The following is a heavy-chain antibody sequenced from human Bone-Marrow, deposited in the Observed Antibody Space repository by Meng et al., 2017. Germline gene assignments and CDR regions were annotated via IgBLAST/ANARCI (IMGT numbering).Heavy chain of an antibody. CDR3: ARGYCSTTNCNWFDP. D-gene: IGHD2-2*01. CDR2: IYHTGST. CDR1: GGSISCSSW. Sequence: QVQLQESGPGLVKPSGTLSLTCTVSGGSISCSSWWTWVRQPPGKGLEWIGEIYHTGSTNYNPSLKSRVTISVDKSKNQFSLKLSSVTAADTAVYYCARGYCSTTNCNWFDPWGQGTLVTVSS. V-gene: IGHV4-4*02. J-gene: IGHJ5*02.